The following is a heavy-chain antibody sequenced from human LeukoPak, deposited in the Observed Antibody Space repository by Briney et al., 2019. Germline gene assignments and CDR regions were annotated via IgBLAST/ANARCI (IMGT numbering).Heavy chain of an antibody. D-gene: IGHD1-26*01. J-gene: IGHJ4*02. CDR3: ARHNKGARDFDY. CDR2: IYYSGST. CDR1: GGSISSSSYY. Sequence: SETLSLTCTVSGGSISSSSYYWGWIRQPPGKGGEWIGNIYYSGSTYYNPSLKSRVTISVDTSKNQFSLNLSSVTAADTAVYYCARHNKGARDFDYWGQGTLVTVSS. V-gene: IGHV4-39*01.